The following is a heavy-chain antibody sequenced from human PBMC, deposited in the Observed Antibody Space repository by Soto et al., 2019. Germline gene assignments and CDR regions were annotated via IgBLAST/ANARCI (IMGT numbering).Heavy chain of an antibody. Sequence: EVQLVESGGGLVQPGGSLGLSCTASGFTFSDYWMYWVRQVPGKGLVRVSRISGDGSSTNYADSVKGRSTIARDNAKSTVYLQMYSLRVEDTAVYYCVRGSNAWSGMDYWGQGILVTVS. CDR1: GFTFSDYW. V-gene: IGHV3-74*01. CDR3: VRGSNAWSGMDY. CDR2: ISGDGSST. D-gene: IGHD3-16*01. J-gene: IGHJ4*02.